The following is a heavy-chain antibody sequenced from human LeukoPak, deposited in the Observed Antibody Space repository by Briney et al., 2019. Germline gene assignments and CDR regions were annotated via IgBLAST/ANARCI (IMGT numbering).Heavy chain of an antibody. CDR3: AREGIAAAGSFDY. Sequence: GGSLRLSCAASGFTSSSYWMHWVRQAPGKGLVWVSRINSDGSSTSYADSVKGRFTISRDNAKNTLYLQMNSLRAEDTAVYYCAREGIAAAGSFDYWGQGTLVTVSS. V-gene: IGHV3-74*01. CDR1: GFTSSSYW. J-gene: IGHJ4*02. CDR2: INSDGSST. D-gene: IGHD6-13*01.